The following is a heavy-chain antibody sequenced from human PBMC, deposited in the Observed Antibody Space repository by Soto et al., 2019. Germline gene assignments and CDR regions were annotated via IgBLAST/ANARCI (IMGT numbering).Heavy chain of an antibody. Sequence: LSETLSLTCTVSGGSISTYYWSWIRQPPGKGLEWIGYIYYSGSTNYNPSLKSRVTISVDTSKNQFSLKLSSVTAADTAVYYCARSSGHYYDSSGYYLTYWGQGTLVTVSS. D-gene: IGHD3-22*01. CDR3: ARSSGHYYDSSGYYLTY. V-gene: IGHV4-59*01. CDR1: GGSISTYY. J-gene: IGHJ4*02. CDR2: IYYSGST.